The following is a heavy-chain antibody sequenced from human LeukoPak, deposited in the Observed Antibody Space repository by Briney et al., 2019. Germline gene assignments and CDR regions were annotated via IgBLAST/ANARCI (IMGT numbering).Heavy chain of an antibody. Sequence: SETLSLTCAVYGESFSGHYWIWIRQPPGKGLEWIGEINHSGSTNYNPSLKSRVTISVDMSRNQFSLKLSSVTAADTAVYYCARRGRFLGYMDVWGKGTTVTVSS. J-gene: IGHJ6*03. CDR1: GESFSGHY. CDR2: INHSGST. D-gene: IGHD3-3*01. V-gene: IGHV4-34*01. CDR3: ARRGRFLGYMDV.